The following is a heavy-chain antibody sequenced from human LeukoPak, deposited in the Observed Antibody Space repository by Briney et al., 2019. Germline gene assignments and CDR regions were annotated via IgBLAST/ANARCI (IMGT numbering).Heavy chain of an antibody. CDR3: ARAWCGYSYGYNYYYYYMDV. CDR1: GGSISSYY. Sequence: SETLSLTCTVSGGSISSYYWSWIRQPPGKGLEWIGYIYYRGSTNYNPSLKSRVTISVDTSKNQFSLKLSSVTAADTAVYYCARAWCGYSYGYNYYYYYMDVWGKGTTVTVSS. V-gene: IGHV4-59*01. CDR2: IYYRGST. D-gene: IGHD5-18*01. J-gene: IGHJ6*03.